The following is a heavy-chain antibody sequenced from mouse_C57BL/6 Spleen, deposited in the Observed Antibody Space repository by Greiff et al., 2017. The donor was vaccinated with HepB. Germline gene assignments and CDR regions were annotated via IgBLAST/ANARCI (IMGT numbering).Heavy chain of an antibody. Sequence: QVQLKQSGPGLVAPSQSLSITCTVSGFSLTSYAISWVRQPPGKGLEWLGVIWTGGGTNYNSALKSRLSISKDNSKSQVFLKMNSLQTDDTARYYCARNEGYPRYWYFDVWGTGTTVTVSS. CDR2: IWTGGGT. CDR1: GFSLTSYA. D-gene: IGHD2-3*01. J-gene: IGHJ1*03. CDR3: ARNEGYPRYWYFDV. V-gene: IGHV2-9-1*01.